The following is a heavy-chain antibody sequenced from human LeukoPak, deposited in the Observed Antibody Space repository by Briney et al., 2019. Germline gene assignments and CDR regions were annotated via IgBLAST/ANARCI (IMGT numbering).Heavy chain of an antibody. V-gene: IGHV3-7*01. CDR3: ARGRSSSWN. J-gene: IGHJ4*02. CDR1: VFTFYIYW. D-gene: IGHD6-13*01. CDR2: ITQDGSEK. Sequence: GGSLRLSCAASVFTFYIYWMSWVRQAPGKGVECVANITQDGSEKYYVDSVKGRFTISRDNAKNSLYLQMNSLRAEDTAVYYCARGRSSSWNWGQGTLVTVSS.